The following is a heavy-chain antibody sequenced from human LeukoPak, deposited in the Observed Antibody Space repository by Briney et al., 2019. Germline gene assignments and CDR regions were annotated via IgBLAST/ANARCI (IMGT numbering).Heavy chain of an antibody. CDR3: ARQYRLLGWFDP. D-gene: IGHD2-15*01. J-gene: IGHJ5*02. CDR2: ACSTGIT. V-gene: IGHV4-61*02. CDR1: GGSISSPHYC. Sequence: SETLPLTCTVSGGSISSPHYCWSWIRQPAGKGLEWIGRACSTGITNYNSSLKSRLTISVNTPKNQFSLKLTSVTAADTAIYYCARQYRLLGWFDPWGQGTLVTVSS.